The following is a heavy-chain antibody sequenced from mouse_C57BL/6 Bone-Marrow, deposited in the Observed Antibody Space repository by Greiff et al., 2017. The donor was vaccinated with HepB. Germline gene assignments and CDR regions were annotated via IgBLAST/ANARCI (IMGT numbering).Heavy chain of an antibody. CDR2: ISNLAYSI. CDR3: ARWNSNYDYAMDY. V-gene: IGHV5-15*01. J-gene: IGHJ4*01. CDR1: GFTFSDYG. Sequence: DVMLVESGGGLVQPGGSLKLSCAASGFTFSDYGMAWVRQAPRKGPEWVAFISNLAYSIYYADTVTGRFTISRENAKNTLYLEMSSLRSEDTAMYYCARWNSNYDYAMDYWGQGTSVTVSS. D-gene: IGHD2-5*01.